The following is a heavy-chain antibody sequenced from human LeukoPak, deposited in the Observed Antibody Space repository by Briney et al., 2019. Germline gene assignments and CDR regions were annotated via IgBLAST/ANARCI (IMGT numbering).Heavy chain of an antibody. CDR2: ISGSGGST. V-gene: IGHV3-23*01. D-gene: IGHD2-2*02. CDR3: AKFLVGRYCSSTSCYIPFDY. J-gene: IGHJ4*02. Sequence: GGSLRLSCAASGFTFSSYAMSWVRQAPGKGLEWVSAISGSGGSTYYADSVKGRFTTSIDNSKNTLYLQMNSLRAEDTAVYYCAKFLVGRYCSSTSCYIPFDYWGQGTLVTVSS. CDR1: GFTFSSYA.